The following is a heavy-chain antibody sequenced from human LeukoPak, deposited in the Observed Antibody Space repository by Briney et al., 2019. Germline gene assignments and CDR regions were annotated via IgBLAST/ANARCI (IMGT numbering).Heavy chain of an antibody. Sequence: GGSLRLSCVASGFTFNNAWMNWVRQAPGKGLEWVGRIRSKANSYATAYAASVKGRFTISRDDSKNTAYLQMSSLKTEDTAVYYCTRQGAVAGNYYYYGMDVWGQGTLVTVSS. CDR3: TRQGAVAGNYYYYGMDV. J-gene: IGHJ6*02. D-gene: IGHD6-19*01. V-gene: IGHV3-73*01. CDR2: IRSKANSYAT. CDR1: GFTFNNAW.